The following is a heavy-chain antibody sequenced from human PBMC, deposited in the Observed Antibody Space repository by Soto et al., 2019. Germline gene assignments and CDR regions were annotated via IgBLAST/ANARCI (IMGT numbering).Heavy chain of an antibody. D-gene: IGHD5-18*01. CDR2: IRSKANSYAT. CDR3: TSTGHSYGVLVDY. J-gene: IGHJ4*02. Sequence: LRLSCAASGFTFSGSAMHWVRQASGKGLEWVGRIRSKANSYATAYAASVKGRFTISRDDSKNTAYLQMNSLKTEDMAVYYCTSTGHSYGVLVDYWGQGTLVTVSS. CDR1: GFTFSGSA. V-gene: IGHV3-73*01.